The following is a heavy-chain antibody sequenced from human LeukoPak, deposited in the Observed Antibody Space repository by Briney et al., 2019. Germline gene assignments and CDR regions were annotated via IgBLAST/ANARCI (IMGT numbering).Heavy chain of an antibody. Sequence: SETLSLTCTVSGYSISSGYYWGWIRQPPGKGLEWIGSIYYSGSTYYNPSLKSRVTISIDTSKNQFSLRLRCVTAADTAGYYCAREILYDSTGYYLWGQGTVVTVSS. CDR1: GYSISSGYY. J-gene: IGHJ4*02. D-gene: IGHD3-22*01. CDR2: IYYSGST. CDR3: AREILYDSTGYYL. V-gene: IGHV4-38-2*02.